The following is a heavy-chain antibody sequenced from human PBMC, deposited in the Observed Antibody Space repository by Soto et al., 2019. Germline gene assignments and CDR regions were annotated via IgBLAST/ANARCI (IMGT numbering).Heavy chain of an antibody. CDR3: ARDRLCRGGDCSGSSEY. CDR2: VNADNGNT. D-gene: IGHD2-21*01. CDR1: GYNFITYA. Sequence: QVQLVQSGAEVKKPGASVKLSCEASGYNFITYAIHWVRQAPGQRLEWMGRVNADNGNTKYSQKFQDRVTITRDTSASTAYMELSSLRSEDTAVYYCARDRLCRGGDCSGSSEYWGQGTLVTVSP. J-gene: IGHJ4*02. V-gene: IGHV1-3*01.